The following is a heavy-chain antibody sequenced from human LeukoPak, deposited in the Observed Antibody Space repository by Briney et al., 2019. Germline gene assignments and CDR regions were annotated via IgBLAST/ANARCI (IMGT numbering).Heavy chain of an antibody. CDR1: GFIFRDFS. CDR3: ASYGSGSQNYYYYYYMDV. V-gene: IGHV3-7*01. J-gene: IGHJ6*03. Sequence: PGGSLRLSCSVSGFIFRDFSMSWVRQAPGKGLEWVAKMNEYGSEIFYVDSVKGRFTISRDNAKNSLYLQMNSLRAEDTAVYYCASYGSGSQNYYYYYYMDVWGKGTTVTISS. D-gene: IGHD3-10*01. CDR2: MNEYGSEI.